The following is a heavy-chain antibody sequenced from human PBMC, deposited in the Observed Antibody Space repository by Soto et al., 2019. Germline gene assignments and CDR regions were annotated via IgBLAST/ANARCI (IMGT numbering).Heavy chain of an antibody. CDR3: AKLPLVRALGFDY. Sequence: EVHMLDSGGGLVQPGGSLRLSCAASGFTFSNYVMSWVRQAPGKGLEWVSSISGSGDNTYYADSVTGRFTISRDNSKNTLFLQINSLRAEDTAVYYCAKLPLVRALGFDYWGQGTLVTVSS. CDR1: GFTFSNYV. V-gene: IGHV3-23*01. D-gene: IGHD3-10*01. J-gene: IGHJ4*02. CDR2: ISGSGDNT.